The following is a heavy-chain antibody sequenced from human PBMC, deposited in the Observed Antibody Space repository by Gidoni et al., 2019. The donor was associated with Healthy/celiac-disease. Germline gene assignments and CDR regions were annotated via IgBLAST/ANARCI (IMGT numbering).Heavy chain of an antibody. D-gene: IGHD3-22*01. J-gene: IGHJ6*02. CDR2: AYNGNT. Sequence: AYNGNTNYAQKLQGRVTMTTDTSTSTAYMELRSLRSDDTAVYYCARGYGSYYYDSSYGMDVWGQGTTVTVSS. CDR3: ARGYGSYYYDSSYGMDV. V-gene: IGHV1-18*01.